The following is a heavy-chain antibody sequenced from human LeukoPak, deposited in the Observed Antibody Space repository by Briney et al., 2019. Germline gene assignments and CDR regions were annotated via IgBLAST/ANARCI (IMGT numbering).Heavy chain of an antibody. V-gene: IGHV3-23*01. CDR3: AKGRIGGYFDSSGYPFDY. Sequence: PGGSLRLSCAASGFIFSTYTMSWVRQAPGKGLEWVSGISASGGTTYYADSVKGRFTISRDNSKNTLDLQMDSLRAEDTAVYYCAKGRIGGYFDSSGYPFDYWGQGTLVTVSS. CDR1: GFIFSTYT. CDR2: ISASGGTT. J-gene: IGHJ4*02. D-gene: IGHD3-22*01.